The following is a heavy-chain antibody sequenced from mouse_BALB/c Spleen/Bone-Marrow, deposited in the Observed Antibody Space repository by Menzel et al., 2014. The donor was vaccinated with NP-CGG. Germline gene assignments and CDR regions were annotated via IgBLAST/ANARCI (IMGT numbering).Heavy chain of an antibody. CDR3: ARKGAMITHYYAMDY. Sequence: EVMLVESGGGLVQPGGSRRLSCAASGFTFSSLGMHWVRQAPEKGLEWVAYISNGSSTIYYADTVKGRFTISRDNTKNTLFLQMTSLRSEDTAMYYCARKGAMITHYYAMDYWGQGTSVTVSS. CDR1: GFTFSSLG. CDR2: ISNGSSTI. J-gene: IGHJ4*01. D-gene: IGHD2-4*01. V-gene: IGHV5-17*02.